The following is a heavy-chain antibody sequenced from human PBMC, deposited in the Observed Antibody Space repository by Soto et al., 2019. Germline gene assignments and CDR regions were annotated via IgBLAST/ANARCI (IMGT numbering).Heavy chain of an antibody. J-gene: IGHJ3*02. CDR3: ARSTDWGGGDALDI. V-gene: IGHV3-33*01. Sequence: QVQLVESGGGVVQPGRSLRLSCAASGFTFSSYGMHWVRQAPGKGLKWVTLIWYDGSVNYYADSVKGRFTISRDNSKNTLYLQMNSLRVEDTAVYYCARSTDWGGGDALDIWGQGTMVTVSS. CDR2: IWYDGSVN. D-gene: IGHD7-27*01. CDR1: GFTFSSYG.